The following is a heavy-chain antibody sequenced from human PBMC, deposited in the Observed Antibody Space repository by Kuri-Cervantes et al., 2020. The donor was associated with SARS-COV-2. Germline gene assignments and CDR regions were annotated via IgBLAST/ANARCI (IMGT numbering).Heavy chain of an antibody. V-gene: IGHV3-30*04. CDR1: GFTFSSYA. D-gene: IGHD3-22*01. CDR3: ARGPYYYDSSGYSNAEYFQH. CDR2: ISYDGSNK. J-gene: IGHJ1*01. Sequence: GESLKISCAASGFTFSSYAMHWVRQAPGKGLEWVAVISYDGSNKYYADSVKGRFTISRDNSKNTLYLQMNSLRAEDTAVYYCARGPYYYDSSGYSNAEYFQHWGQGTLVTVSS.